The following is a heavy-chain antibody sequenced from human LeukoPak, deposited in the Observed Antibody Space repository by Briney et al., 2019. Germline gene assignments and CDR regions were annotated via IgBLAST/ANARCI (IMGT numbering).Heavy chain of an antibody. Sequence: GASVKVSCKASGYTFTGYYMHWVRQAPGQGLEWMGWINPNSGGTNYAQKFQGRVTMTRDTSISTAYMELSRLRSDDTAVYYCARDRAPIRYYDSSGYHYDAFDIWGQGTMVTVSS. CDR2: INPNSGGT. J-gene: IGHJ3*02. CDR3: ARDRAPIRYYDSSGYHYDAFDI. CDR1: GYTFTGYY. D-gene: IGHD3-22*01. V-gene: IGHV1-2*02.